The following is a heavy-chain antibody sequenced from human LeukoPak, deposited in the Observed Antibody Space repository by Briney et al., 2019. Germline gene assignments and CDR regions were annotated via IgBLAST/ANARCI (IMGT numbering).Heavy chain of an antibody. V-gene: IGHV1-46*01. CDR2: INPSGGST. CDR3: ARDFGQQEGYFDY. J-gene: IGHJ4*02. Sequence: ASVKVSCKASGGTFSNYAISWVRQAPGQGLEWMGIINPSGGSTSYAQKFQGRVTMTRDTSTSTVYMELSSLRSEDTAVYYCARDFGQQEGYFDYWGQGTLVTVSS. CDR1: GGTFSNYA. D-gene: IGHD6-13*01.